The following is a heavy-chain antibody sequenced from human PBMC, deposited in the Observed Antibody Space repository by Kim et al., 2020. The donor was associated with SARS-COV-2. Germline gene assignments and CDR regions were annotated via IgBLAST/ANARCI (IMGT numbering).Heavy chain of an antibody. CDR1: GGSISSSSYY. J-gene: IGHJ4*02. D-gene: IGHD3-9*01. Sequence: SETLSLTCTVSGGSISSSSYYWGWIRQPPGKGLEWIGSIYYSGSTYYNPSLKSRVTISVDTSKNQFSLKLSSVTAADTAVYYCARQASELRYFDWSDYWGQGTLVTVSS. CDR3: ARQASELRYFDWSDY. V-gene: IGHV4-39*01. CDR2: IYYSGST.